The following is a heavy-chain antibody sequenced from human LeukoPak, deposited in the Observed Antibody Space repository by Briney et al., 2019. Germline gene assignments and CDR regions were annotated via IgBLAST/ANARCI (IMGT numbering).Heavy chain of an antibody. CDR2: INPNSGGT. V-gene: IGHV1-2*02. Sequence: ASVKVSCKASGYTFTGYYMHWVRQAPGQGLEWMGWINPNSGGTNYAQKFQGRVTMTRDTSISTAYMELSRLRSDDTAVYYCARVVVRGVDLDAFDIWGQETMVTVSS. J-gene: IGHJ3*02. D-gene: IGHD3-10*01. CDR1: GYTFTGYY. CDR3: ARVVVRGVDLDAFDI.